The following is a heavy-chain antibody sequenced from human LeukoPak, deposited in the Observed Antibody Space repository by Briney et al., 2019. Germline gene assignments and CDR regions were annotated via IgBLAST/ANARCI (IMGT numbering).Heavy chain of an antibody. Sequence: ASVKVSCKASGGTFSSYAISWVRQAPGQGLEWMGRIIPIFGTANYAQKFQGRVTITTDESTSTAYMALSSLRSEDTAVYYCARAHPITGTKGFYFDYWGQGTLVTVSS. J-gene: IGHJ4*02. D-gene: IGHD1-7*01. CDR1: GGTFSSYA. CDR3: ARAHPITGTKGFYFDY. CDR2: IIPIFGTA. V-gene: IGHV1-69*05.